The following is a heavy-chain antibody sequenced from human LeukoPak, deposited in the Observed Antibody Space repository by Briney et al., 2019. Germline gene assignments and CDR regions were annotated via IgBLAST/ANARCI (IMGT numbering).Heavy chain of an antibody. CDR1: GDSFSGFY. CDR2: ISYSGTP. CDR3: VRGNVKHYHSVADEYYYYMDV. D-gene: IGHD6-19*01. V-gene: IGHV4-34*01. Sequence: PSETLSLTCAVSGDSFSGFYWTWVRQAPGKGLEWIGEISYSGTPRYHPSLHSRLTITLDTSKKQISLNLSPVTATDTAVYFCVRGNVKHYHSVADEYYYYMDVWGKGTAVIVSS. J-gene: IGHJ6*03.